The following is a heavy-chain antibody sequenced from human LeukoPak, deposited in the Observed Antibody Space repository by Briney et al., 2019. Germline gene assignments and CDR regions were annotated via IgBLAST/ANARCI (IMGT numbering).Heavy chain of an antibody. CDR3: ARDKGVERLGGVYFDS. V-gene: IGHV4-4*07. CDR2: IHHRGAT. CDR1: GDSLNTYY. Sequence: SETLSLTCTVSGDSLNTYYWDWIRQPAGKGLEWIGRIHHRGATNYNPSLKSRVTMSVDTSKNQFSLILRSVTAADTAVYYCARDKGVERLGGVYFDSWGQGTLVIVSS. J-gene: IGHJ4*02. D-gene: IGHD1-26*01.